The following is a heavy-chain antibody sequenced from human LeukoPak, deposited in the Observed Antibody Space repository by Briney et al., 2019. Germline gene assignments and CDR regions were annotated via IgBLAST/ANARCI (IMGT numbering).Heavy chain of an antibody. CDR1: GGSISSYF. CDR2: IYYSGST. J-gene: IGHJ5*02. Sequence: KPSETLSLTCTVSGGSISSYFWSWIRQPPGKGLEWIGYIYYSGSTNYNPSLKSRVTISVDTSKNQFSLRLSSVTAADTAVYYCARHRTSSRTSAFDPWGQGTLVTVSS. D-gene: IGHD3-16*01. V-gene: IGHV4-59*08. CDR3: ARHRTSSRTSAFDP.